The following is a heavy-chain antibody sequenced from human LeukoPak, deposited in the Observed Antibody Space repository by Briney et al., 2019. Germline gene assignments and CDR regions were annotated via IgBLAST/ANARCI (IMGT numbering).Heavy chain of an antibody. CDR3: AKEYVRSVYFES. Sequence: GRSLRLSCVASGFTFSNYGMHWVRQAPGKAPEWVAVISYDGSNKFCQDSVKGRFTISRDNSKNTLDLQMNSVRADDTAMYYCAKEYVRSVYFESWGQGTQVTVSS. D-gene: IGHD3-16*01. J-gene: IGHJ4*02. V-gene: IGHV3-30*18. CDR2: ISYDGSNK. CDR1: GFTFSNYG.